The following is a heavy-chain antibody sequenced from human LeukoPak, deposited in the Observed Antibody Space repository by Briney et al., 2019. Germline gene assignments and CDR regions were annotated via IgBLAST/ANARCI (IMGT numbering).Heavy chain of an antibody. V-gene: IGHV3-7*01. Sequence: GGSLRLSCAASGFTFSSYWMSWVRQAPGKGLEWVANIKQDGSEKYYVDSVKGRFTISRDNAKNSLYLQMNSLRAEDTAVYYCAREGGLENKYYYYYMDVWGKGTTVTVSS. CDR3: AREGGLENKYYYYYMDV. D-gene: IGHD2/OR15-2a*01. CDR1: GFTFSSYW. CDR2: IKQDGSEK. J-gene: IGHJ6*03.